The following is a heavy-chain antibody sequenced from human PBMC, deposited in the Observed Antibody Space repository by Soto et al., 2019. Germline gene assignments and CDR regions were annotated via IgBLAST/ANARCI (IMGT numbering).Heavy chain of an antibody. Sequence: PSETLSLTCAFYGGSFSGYYWSWIRQPPGKGLEWIGEINHSGSTNYNPSLKSRVTISVDTSKNQFSLKLSSVTAADTAVYYCARSSSGWYSSYWGQGTLVTVSS. CDR1: GGSFSGYY. J-gene: IGHJ4*02. D-gene: IGHD6-19*01. V-gene: IGHV4-34*01. CDR3: ARSSSGWYSSY. CDR2: INHSGST.